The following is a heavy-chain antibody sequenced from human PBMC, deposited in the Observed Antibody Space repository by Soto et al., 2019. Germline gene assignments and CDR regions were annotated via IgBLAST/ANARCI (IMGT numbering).Heavy chain of an antibody. CDR3: ARESDLYNWFDP. CDR2: ISSSSATI. Sequence: EVQLVESGGGLVQAGGSLRLSCAASGLTFSSYSMNWVRQAPGKGLEWVSYISSSSATIYYADSVKGRFTISRDNAKNSLYLQMNSLRAEDTAVYYCARESDLYNWFDPWAQGTLVTVSS. V-gene: IGHV3-48*01. CDR1: GLTFSSYS. J-gene: IGHJ5*02.